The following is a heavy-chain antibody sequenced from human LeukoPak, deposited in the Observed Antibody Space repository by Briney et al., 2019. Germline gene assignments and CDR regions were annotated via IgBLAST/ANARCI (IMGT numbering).Heavy chain of an antibody. J-gene: IGHJ4*02. CDR3: ARDADYYGSGSPGTMVDY. D-gene: IGHD3-10*01. CDR2: IIPIFGTA. CDR1: GGTFSSYA. Sequence: GASVKVSCKAPGGTFSSYAISWVRQAPGQGLEWMGGIIPIFGTANYAQKFQSRVTITTDESTSTAYMELSSLRSEDTAVYYCARDADYYGSGSPGTMVDYWGQGTLVTVSS. V-gene: IGHV1-69*05.